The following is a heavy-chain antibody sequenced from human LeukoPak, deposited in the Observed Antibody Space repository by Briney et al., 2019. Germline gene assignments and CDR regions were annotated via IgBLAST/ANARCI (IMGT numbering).Heavy chain of an antibody. CDR1: GFTFSSYA. V-gene: IGHV3-23*01. Sequence: GGSLRLSCAASGFTFSSYAMSWVRQAPGKGLEWVSAISGSGGSTYYADSVKGRFTISRDNSKNTLYLQMNSLRAEDTAVYYCAKGPSQYYYDSSGPQFDYWGQGTLVTVSS. J-gene: IGHJ4*02. CDR3: AKGPSQYYYDSSGPQFDY. CDR2: ISGSGGST. D-gene: IGHD3-22*01.